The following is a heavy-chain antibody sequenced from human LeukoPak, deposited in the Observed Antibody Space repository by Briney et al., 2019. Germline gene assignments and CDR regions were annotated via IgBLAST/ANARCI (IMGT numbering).Heavy chain of an antibody. D-gene: IGHD3-10*01. Sequence: SETLSLTCTVSGGSISSYYWSWIRQPPGKGLEWIGYIYYSGSTNYNPSLKSRVTISVDTSKNQFSLKLSSVTAADTAVYYCARDGGFGGYFDYWGQGTLVTVSS. CDR1: GGSISSYY. V-gene: IGHV4-59*12. J-gene: IGHJ4*02. CDR2: IYYSGST. CDR3: ARDGGFGGYFDY.